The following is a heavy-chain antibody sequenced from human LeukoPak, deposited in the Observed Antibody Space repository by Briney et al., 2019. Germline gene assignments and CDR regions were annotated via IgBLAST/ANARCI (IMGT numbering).Heavy chain of an antibody. Sequence: GGSLRLSCAASGYTFSSYWMHWVRQAPGKGLVWVSRIDTDGSITSYADSVKGRFTISRDNAKNSLYLQMNSLRADDTAVYYCARDIVAAGLFLDYWGQGTPVTVSS. CDR1: GYTFSSYW. D-gene: IGHD1-26*01. V-gene: IGHV3-74*01. CDR3: ARDIVAAGLFLDY. CDR2: IDTDGSIT. J-gene: IGHJ4*02.